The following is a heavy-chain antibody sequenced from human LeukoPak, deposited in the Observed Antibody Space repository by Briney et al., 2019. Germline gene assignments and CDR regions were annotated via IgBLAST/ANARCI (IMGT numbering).Heavy chain of an antibody. CDR1: GYTFTSYY. V-gene: IGHV1-46*01. CDR3: ASSYYDSSGYYAFDI. CDR2: INPSGGST. J-gene: IGHJ3*02. D-gene: IGHD3-22*01. Sequence: GASVKVSCKASGYTFTSYYMHWVRQAPGQGLEWMGIINPSGGSTSYAQKFQGRVTMTRDMSTSTVYMELSSLRSEDTAVYYCASSYYDSSGYYAFDIWGQGTMVTVSS.